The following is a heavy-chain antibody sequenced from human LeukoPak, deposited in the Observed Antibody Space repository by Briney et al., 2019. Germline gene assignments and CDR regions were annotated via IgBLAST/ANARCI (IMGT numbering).Heavy chain of an antibody. Sequence: GGSLRLSCAASGIAFSDVWMTWVRQAPGKGLEWVGRIKSKADGGTTDYAAPVKGRFSVSGDDSKNTVYLQMDSLEAEDTAVYYCAAFSKGFWGQGTLVTVSS. CDR2: IKSKADGGTT. V-gene: IGHV3-15*01. CDR3: AAFSKGF. J-gene: IGHJ4*02. CDR1: GIAFSDVW.